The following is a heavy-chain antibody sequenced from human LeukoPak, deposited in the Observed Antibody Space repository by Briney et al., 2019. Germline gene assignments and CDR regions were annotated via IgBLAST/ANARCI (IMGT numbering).Heavy chain of an antibody. V-gene: IGHV3-11*04. J-gene: IGHJ4*02. CDR1: CGSFSGYY. Sequence: LSPTCAVYCGSFSGYYWSWVRQAAGKRLGWGSAISGSGGSTYYAGSVKGRFTISRDNAENSLYLQMNSLRDEDTAVYYCARDLNRSYGSGNDYWGQGTLVTVSS. CDR2: ISGSGGST. CDR3: ARDLNRSYGSGNDY. D-gene: IGHD3-10*01.